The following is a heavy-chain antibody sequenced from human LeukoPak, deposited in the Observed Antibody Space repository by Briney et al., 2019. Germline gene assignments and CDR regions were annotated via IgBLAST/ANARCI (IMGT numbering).Heavy chain of an antibody. J-gene: IGHJ2*01. V-gene: IGHV1-69*13. CDR3: ATNLWSRGGDYWYFDL. D-gene: IGHD3-10*01. CDR1: GGTFSTSA. CDR2: IVPIFATA. Sequence: SVKVSCKASGGTFSTSAISWVRQAPGQGLEWMGGIVPIFATANSAQKFQGRVTITADESTSTAYMDLSSLRSEDTALYYCATNLWSRGGDYWYFDLWGRGTLVTVSS.